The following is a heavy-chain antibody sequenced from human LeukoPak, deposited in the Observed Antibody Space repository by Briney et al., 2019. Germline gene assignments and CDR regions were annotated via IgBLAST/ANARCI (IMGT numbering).Heavy chain of an antibody. CDR2: ISYDGSNK. D-gene: IGHD3-22*01. Sequence: GGSLRLSCAASGFTFSSYDMHWVRQAPGKGLEWVAVISYDGSNKYYADSVKGRFTISRDNSKNTLYLQMNSLRADDTAVYYCAKAYSYYYDSSGLDVWGQGTTVTVSS. V-gene: IGHV3-30*18. CDR3: AKAYSYYYDSSGLDV. J-gene: IGHJ6*02. CDR1: GFTFSSYD.